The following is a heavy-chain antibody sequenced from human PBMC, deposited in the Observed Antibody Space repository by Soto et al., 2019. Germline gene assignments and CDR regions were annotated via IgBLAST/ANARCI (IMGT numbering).Heavy chain of an antibody. Sequence: QVQLVESGGGVVQPGRSLRLSCAASGFTFSNYGMHWVRQAPGKGLEWLAVIINDGSDEKYGDSVKGRVTISRDNSKNTLYQQINSLRVEDTAVYYCARDDDRPDNGLDMWGQGTVVTVSS. V-gene: IGHV3-33*05. CDR1: GFTFSNYG. J-gene: IGHJ3*02. D-gene: IGHD2-8*01. CDR2: IINDGSDE. CDR3: ARDDDRPDNGLDM.